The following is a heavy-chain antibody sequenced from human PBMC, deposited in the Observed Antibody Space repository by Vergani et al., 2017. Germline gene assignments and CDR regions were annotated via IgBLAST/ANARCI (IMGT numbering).Heavy chain of an antibody. Sequence: EVQLLESGGGLVQPGGSLRLSCAASGFTFSSYAMSWVRQAPGKGLEWVSAISGSGGSKYYADSVKGRFTISRDNSKNTLYLQMNSLRAEDTAVYYCARRGYSYGYSSYYFDYWGQGTLVTVSS. V-gene: IGHV3-23*01. D-gene: IGHD5-18*01. CDR3: ARRGYSYGYSSYYFDY. CDR1: GFTFSSYA. CDR2: ISGSGGSK. J-gene: IGHJ4*02.